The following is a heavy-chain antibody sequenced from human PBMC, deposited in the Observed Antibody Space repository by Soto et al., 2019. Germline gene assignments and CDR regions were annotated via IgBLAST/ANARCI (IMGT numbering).Heavy chain of an antibody. CDR3: ARDGKYYSEMGGELNWFDP. V-gene: IGHV1-46*01. CDR1: GYTFTSYY. J-gene: IGHJ5*02. D-gene: IGHD3-16*01. CDR2: INPSGGST. Sequence: ASVKVSCKASGYTFTSYYMHWVRQAPGQGLEWMGIINPSGGSTSYAQKFQGRVTMTRDTSTSTVYMELSSLRSEDTAVYYCARDGKYYSEMGGELNWFDPWGQGTLVTVSS.